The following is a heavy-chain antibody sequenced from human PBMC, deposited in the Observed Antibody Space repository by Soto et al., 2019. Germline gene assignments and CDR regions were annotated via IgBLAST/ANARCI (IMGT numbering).Heavy chain of an antibody. Sequence: SVKVSCKASGGTFSSYTISWVRQAPGQGLEWMGRIIPILGIANYAQKFQGRVTITADKSTSTAYMELSSLRSEDTAVYYCARPTDAVAGSGSYYMDVWGKGTTVNVSS. CDR3: ARPTDAVAGSGSYYMDV. V-gene: IGHV1-69*02. J-gene: IGHJ6*03. CDR1: GGTFSSYT. CDR2: IIPILGIA. D-gene: IGHD6-19*01.